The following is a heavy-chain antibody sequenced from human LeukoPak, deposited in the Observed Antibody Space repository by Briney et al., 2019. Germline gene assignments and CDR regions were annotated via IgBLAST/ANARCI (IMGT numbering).Heavy chain of an antibody. Sequence: PSETLSLTCTASGGSISSYYWSWIRQPPGKGLEWIGYIYYSGSTNYNPSLKSRVTISVDTSKNQFSLKLSSVTAADTAVYYCARRELGNWFDPWGQGTLVTVSS. V-gene: IGHV4-59*08. CDR2: IYYSGST. CDR1: GGSISSYY. J-gene: IGHJ5*02. D-gene: IGHD3-3*02. CDR3: ARRELGNWFDP.